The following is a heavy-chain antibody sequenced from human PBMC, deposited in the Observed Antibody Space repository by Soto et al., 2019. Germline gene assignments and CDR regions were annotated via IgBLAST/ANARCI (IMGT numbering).Heavy chain of an antibody. J-gene: IGHJ3*02. D-gene: IGHD3-22*01. CDR3: ARDQRPRLDRDYYDSSGYSHAFDI. CDR2: ISSSGSTI. CDR1: GFTFSDYY. Sequence: GGSLRLSCAASGFTFSDYYMSWIRQAPGKGLEWVSYISSSGSTIYYADSVKGRFTISRDNAKNSLYLQMNSLRAEDTAVYYCARDQRPRLDRDYYDSSGYSHAFDIWGQGTMVTVSS. V-gene: IGHV3-11*01.